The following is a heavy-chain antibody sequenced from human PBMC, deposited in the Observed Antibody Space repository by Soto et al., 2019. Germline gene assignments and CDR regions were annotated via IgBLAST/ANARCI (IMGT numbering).Heavy chain of an antibody. CDR1: GGTFSSYA. CDR3: ARDVLWELPYYFDY. CDR2: SIPIFGTA. D-gene: IGHD1-26*01. J-gene: IGHJ4*02. Sequence: QVQLVQSGAEVKKPGSSVKVSCKASGGTFSSYAISWVRQAPGQGLEWMGGSIPIFGTANYAQKFQGRVTITADESTSTAYMELSSLRSEDTAVYYCARDVLWELPYYFDYWGQGTLVTVSS. V-gene: IGHV1-69*12.